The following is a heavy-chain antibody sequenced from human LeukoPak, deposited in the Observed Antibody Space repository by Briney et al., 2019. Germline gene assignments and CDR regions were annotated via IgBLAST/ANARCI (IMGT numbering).Heavy chain of an antibody. J-gene: IGHJ4*02. CDR2: IYYSGST. Sequence: SETLSLTCTVSGGSISSYYSSWIRQHPGRGLEWMGYIYYSGSTNYNPSLKSRVTISVATSRNQCSLKLNSVTAADTAVYHCARAYGDYHDYWGQRTLVTVSS. CDR1: GGSISSYY. CDR3: ARAYGDYHDY. D-gene: IGHD4-17*01. V-gene: IGHV4-59*01.